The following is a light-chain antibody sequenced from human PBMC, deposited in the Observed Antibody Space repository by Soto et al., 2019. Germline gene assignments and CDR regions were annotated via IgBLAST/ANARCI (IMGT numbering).Light chain of an antibody. Sequence: EIVLTQSPATLSLSPGERATLSCRASQSVNSYLAWYQQKTGQAPRLLIYDASNRATGIPARFSGSGSGTDFTLTISSLEPEDFAVYYCQQRSNWPPTFGQGTKWISN. CDR2: DAS. J-gene: IGKJ1*01. CDR3: QQRSNWPPT. CDR1: QSVNSY. V-gene: IGKV3-11*01.